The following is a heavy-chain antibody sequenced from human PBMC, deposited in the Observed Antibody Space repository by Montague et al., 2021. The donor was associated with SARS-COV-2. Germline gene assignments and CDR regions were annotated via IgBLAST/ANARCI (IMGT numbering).Heavy chain of an antibody. CDR2: INHSGTT. CDR1: GGSFSGYY. J-gene: IGHJ4*02. CDR3: ARWDPQTLTLIGLRGGSASDY. Sequence: SETLSLICAVYGGSFSGYYWTWIRQSPGKGLEWIAEINHSGTTNYNFNPSLRSRVTISVDTSKSQFSLKLSSVTAADTGVYYCARWDPQTLTLIGLRGGSASDYWGQGTLVTVSS. V-gene: IGHV4-34*01. D-gene: IGHD2-15*01.